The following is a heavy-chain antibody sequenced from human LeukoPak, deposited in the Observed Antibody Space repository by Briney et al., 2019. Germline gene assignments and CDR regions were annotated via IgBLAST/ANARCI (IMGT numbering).Heavy chain of an antibody. V-gene: IGHV4-39*07. D-gene: IGHD3-10*01. CDR2: IYYSGST. CDR3: ARGGSGSYQPYYFDY. Sequence: SETLSLTCTVSGGSISSSSYYWGWIRQPPGKGLEWIGSIYYSGSTYYNPSLKSRVTISVDTSKNQFSLKLSSVTAADTAVYYCARGGSGSYQPYYFDYWGQGTLVTVSS. J-gene: IGHJ4*02. CDR1: GGSISSSSYY.